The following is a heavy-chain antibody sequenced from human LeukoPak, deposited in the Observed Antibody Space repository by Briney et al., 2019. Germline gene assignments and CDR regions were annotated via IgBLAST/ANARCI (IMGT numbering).Heavy chain of an antibody. V-gene: IGHV3-23*01. CDR2: ISGRGGDQ. Sequence: GGSLRLSCAASGFSFSTYAMNWVRQVPGKGLEWVSGISGRGGDQYYAESVRGRFTISRDDSKNTVFLQMNSLRADDTAIYYCAKDRGFTLRDGGMFDPWGQGTLVIVSS. CDR3: AKDRGFTLRDGGMFDP. D-gene: IGHD5-24*01. J-gene: IGHJ5*02. CDR1: GFSFSTYA.